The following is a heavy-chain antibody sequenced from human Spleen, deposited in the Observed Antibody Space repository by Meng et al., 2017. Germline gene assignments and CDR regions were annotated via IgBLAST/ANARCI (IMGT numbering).Heavy chain of an antibody. CDR1: GFTFSSYT. CDR2: FSVAGSST. Sequence: GESLKISCAASGFTFSSYTMSWVRQTPAKGLEWVSSFSVAGSSTYYADSVKGRFTISRDTSKNTLYLQMDSLRAEDTAIYYCARAFDSSGYFDYWGQGTLVTVSS. CDR3: ARAFDSSGYFDY. D-gene: IGHD3-22*01. J-gene: IGHJ4*02. V-gene: IGHV3-23*01.